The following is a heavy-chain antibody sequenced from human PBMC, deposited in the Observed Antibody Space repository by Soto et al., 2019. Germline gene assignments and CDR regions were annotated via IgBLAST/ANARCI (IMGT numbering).Heavy chain of an antibody. CDR2: INHSGCA. Sequence: QEQLQQSGAGLLKPSETISLTCDGYGGSFSGYIWTWIRQTPGKGLQCIGQINHSGCANYNPSLKSLFSRFVHMSYSQFSQELSSVTAAEMAVYSCARGLITGSQYSGGWYSFDSWGQGTQVTVSS. CDR3: ARGLITGSQYSGGWYSFDS. V-gene: IGHV4-34*01. CDR1: GGSFSGYI. J-gene: IGHJ4*02. D-gene: IGHD1-26*01.